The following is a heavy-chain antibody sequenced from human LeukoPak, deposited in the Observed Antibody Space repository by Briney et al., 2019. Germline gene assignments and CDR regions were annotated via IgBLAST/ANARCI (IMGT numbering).Heavy chain of an antibody. V-gene: IGHV4-39*07. CDR3: ARVLLVRGVHDAFDI. CDR2: IYYSGST. CDR1: GGSISSSSYY. Sequence: SETLSLTCTVSGGSISSSSYYWGWIRQPPGKGLEWIGSIYYSGSTYYNPSLESRVTISVDTSKNQFSLKLSSVTAADTAVYYCARVLLVRGVHDAFDIWGQGTMVTVSS. D-gene: IGHD3-10*01. J-gene: IGHJ3*02.